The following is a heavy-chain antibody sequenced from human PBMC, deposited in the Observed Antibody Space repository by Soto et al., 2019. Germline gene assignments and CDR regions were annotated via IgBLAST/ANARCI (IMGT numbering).Heavy chain of an antibody. CDR1: RGTFSSFA. J-gene: IGHJ6*02. D-gene: IGHD6-13*01. V-gene: IGHV1-69*13. CDR3: GRVGMGYYYGMDV. CDR2: IIPIFGTA. Sequence: SVKVSCKASRGTFSSFAISWVRQAPGQGLEWMGGIIPIFGTANYAQKVQGRVTITADESTSTAYMELSSLRSEDTAVYYCGRVGMGYYYGMDVWGQGTTVTVS.